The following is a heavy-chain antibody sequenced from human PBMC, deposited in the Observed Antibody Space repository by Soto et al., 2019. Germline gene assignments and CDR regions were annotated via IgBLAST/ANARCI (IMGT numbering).Heavy chain of an antibody. CDR1: GFTFSSYA. D-gene: IGHD3-22*01. V-gene: IGHV3-30-3*01. J-gene: IGHJ4*02. CDR2: ISYDGSNK. CDR3: ARDRVYYYDTPFDY. Sequence: ESGGGVVQPGRSLRLSCAASGFTFSSYAMHWVRQAPGKGLEWVAVISYDGSNKYYADSVKGRFTISRDNSKNTLYLQMNSLRAEDTAVYYCARDRVYYYDTPFDYWGQGTLVTVSS.